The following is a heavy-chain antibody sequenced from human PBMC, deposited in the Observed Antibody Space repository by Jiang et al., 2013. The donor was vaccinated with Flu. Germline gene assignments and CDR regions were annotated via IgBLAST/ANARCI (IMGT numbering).Heavy chain of an antibody. V-gene: IGHV4-59*01. CDR2: IYYSGST. Sequence: SGSGLVKPSETLSLTCTVSGGSISSYYWSWIRQPPGKGLEWIGYIYYSGSTNYNPSLKSRVTISVDTSKNQFSLKLSSVTAADTAVYYCARELSDYYGMDVWGKGTTVTVSS. D-gene: IGHD2-15*01. CDR3: ARELSDYYGMDV. J-gene: IGHJ6*04. CDR1: GGSISSYY.